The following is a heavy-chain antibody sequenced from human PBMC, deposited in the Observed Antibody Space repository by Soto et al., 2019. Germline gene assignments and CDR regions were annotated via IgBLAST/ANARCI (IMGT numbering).Heavy chain of an antibody. D-gene: IGHD3-3*01. V-gene: IGHV3-7*03. CDR1: GXMLSDYC. CDR3: VRAVYDYWSGYQRYFDS. Sequence: HPXGSLRLSCDASGXMLSDYCMNWVRLAPGMGLEWVANINQDGSEKYYVGSVKCRFTISRDNAKNSLYLQMNSLRGEDTATYYFVRAVYDYWSGYQRYFDSWGQGTPGTVSS. J-gene: IGHJ4*02. CDR2: INQDGSEK.